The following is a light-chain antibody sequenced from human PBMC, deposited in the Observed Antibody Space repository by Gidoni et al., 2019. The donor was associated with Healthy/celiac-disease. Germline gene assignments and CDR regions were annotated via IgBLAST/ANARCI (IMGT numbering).Light chain of an antibody. CDR1: SSDVGSYNL. J-gene: IGLJ2*01. CDR2: EGS. V-gene: IGLV2-23*01. CDR3: CSYADSSTYVV. Sequence: SPGQSITISCTGTSSDVGSYNLVSWYQQHPGKAPKLMIYEGSKRPSGVSNRFSGSKSGNTASLTISGLQAEDEADYYCCSYADSSTYVVFGGGTKLTVL.